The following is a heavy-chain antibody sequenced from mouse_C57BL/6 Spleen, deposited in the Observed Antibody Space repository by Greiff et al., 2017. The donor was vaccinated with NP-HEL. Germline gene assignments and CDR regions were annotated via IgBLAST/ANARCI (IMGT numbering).Heavy chain of an antibody. V-gene: IGHV5-6*01. CDR2: ISSGGSYT. Sequence: EVKLMESGGDLVKPGGSLKLSCAASGFTFSSYGMSWVRQTPDKRLEWVATISSGGSYTYYPDSVKGRFTISRDNAKNTLYLQMSSLKSEDTAMYYCARQNYGSVDYWGQGTTLTVSS. D-gene: IGHD1-1*01. CDR1: GFTFSSYG. CDR3: ARQNYGSVDY. J-gene: IGHJ2*01.